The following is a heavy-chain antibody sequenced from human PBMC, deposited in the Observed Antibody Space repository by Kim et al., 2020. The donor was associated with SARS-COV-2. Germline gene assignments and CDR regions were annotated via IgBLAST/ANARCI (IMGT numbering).Heavy chain of an antibody. Sequence: GGSLRLSCAASGLIFSNYGTHWDRQAPGKGLEWVAVLSYDGRNKLYAGSVKGRFTIARDNSRNALNLPINSLRAEDTAVYYFAKAVYASGWYQAYLQHWGQGTLVTVAS. CDR3: AKAVYASGWYQAYLQH. J-gene: IGHJ1*01. D-gene: IGHD6-19*01. CDR2: LSYDGRNK. CDR1: GLIFSNYG. V-gene: IGHV3-33*05.